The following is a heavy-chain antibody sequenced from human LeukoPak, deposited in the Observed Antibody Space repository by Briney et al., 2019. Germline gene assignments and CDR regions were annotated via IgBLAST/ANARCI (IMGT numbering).Heavy chain of an antibody. J-gene: IGHJ6*03. D-gene: IGHD6-6*01. CDR2: IYYSGST. CDR1: GGSISSHY. Sequence: SETLSFTCTVSGGSISSHYWSWIRQPPGKGLEWIGYIYYSGSTNYNPSLKSRVTISVDTSKNQFSLKLSSVTAADTAVYYCAGSSLKFDACCYKDVWGKGTTVTVSS. CDR3: AGSSLKFDACCYKDV. V-gene: IGHV4-59*11.